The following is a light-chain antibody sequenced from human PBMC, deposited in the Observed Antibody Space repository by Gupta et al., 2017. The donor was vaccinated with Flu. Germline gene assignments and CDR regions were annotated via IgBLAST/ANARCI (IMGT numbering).Light chain of an antibody. CDR2: EVT. V-gene: IGLV2-23*02. J-gene: IGLJ2*01. CDR1: SSDVGSYNL. Sequence: TSSDVGSYNLVYWYQQHTGKAPKLISYEVTKRPSGVSDRFSGSKSGNTASLTISGLQAEDEDDYYCCSHAGSSTLIFGGGTKLTVL. CDR3: CSHAGSSTLI.